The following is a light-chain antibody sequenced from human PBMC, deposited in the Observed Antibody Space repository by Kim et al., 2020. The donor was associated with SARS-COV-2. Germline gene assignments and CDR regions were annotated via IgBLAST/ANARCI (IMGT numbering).Light chain of an antibody. V-gene: IGLV2-18*02. J-gene: IGLJ2*01. CDR2: AVS. Sequence: GQTCAIPCAGTNSDVGSYNRVSWYQEPPETAPRLMFYAVSNRPSGVPDRFSGSKSGNTASLTISGLQAEDEADYYCSSYTSSSTLVFGGGTQMTVL. CDR3: SSYTSSSTLV. CDR1: NSDVGSYNR.